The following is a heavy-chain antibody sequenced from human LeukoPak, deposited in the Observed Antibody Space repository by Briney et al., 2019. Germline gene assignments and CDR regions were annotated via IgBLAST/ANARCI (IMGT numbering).Heavy chain of an antibody. D-gene: IGHD3-10*01. CDR1: GFTFSSYW. CDR3: ARSGGGLDN. J-gene: IGHJ4*02. V-gene: IGHV3-74*01. Sequence: PGGSLRLSCAASGFTFSSYWMHWVRQAPGKGLVWVSHINRDGSSTNYADSVKGRFTISRDNAKNTLYLQMNSLRADDTAVYYCARSGGGLDNWGQGTLVTVSS. CDR2: INRDGSST.